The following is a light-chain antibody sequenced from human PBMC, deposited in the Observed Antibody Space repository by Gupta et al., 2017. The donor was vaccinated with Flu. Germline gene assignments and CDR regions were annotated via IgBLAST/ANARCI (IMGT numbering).Light chain of an antibody. CDR1: TLSTQY. Sequence: SDELTPPPSVSVSPGQPATITCSGNTLSTQYTYWYQQKPGQAPVLVIFKDTERPSGIPERFSGSNSGTTVTLTISGVQAEDEAAYYCQSADNSGTYVVFGGGTKLTV. CDR2: KDT. V-gene: IGLV3-25*03. J-gene: IGLJ2*01. CDR3: QSADNSGTYVV.